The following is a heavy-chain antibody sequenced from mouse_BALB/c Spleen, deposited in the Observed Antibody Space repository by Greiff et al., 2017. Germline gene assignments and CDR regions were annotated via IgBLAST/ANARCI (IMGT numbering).Heavy chain of an antibody. CDR3: ARGPYGKRDYAMDY. Sequence: EVQLVESGGGLVQPGGSRKLSCAASGFTFSSFGMHWVRQAPEKGLEWVAYISSGSSTIYYADTVKGRFTISRDNPKNTLFLQMTSLRSEDTAMYYCARGPYGKRDYAMDYWGQGTSVTVSS. CDR2: ISSGSSTI. V-gene: IGHV5-17*02. CDR1: GFTFSSFG. D-gene: IGHD2-10*02. J-gene: IGHJ4*01.